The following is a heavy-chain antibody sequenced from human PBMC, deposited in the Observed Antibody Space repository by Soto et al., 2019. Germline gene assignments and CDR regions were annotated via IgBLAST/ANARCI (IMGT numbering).Heavy chain of an antibody. CDR2: INPSGGST. CDR1: RYTFTSYY. CDR3: ERDIFTMVRGPLGY. D-gene: IGHD3-10*01. Sequence: VASVKASCKASRYTFTSYYIQSVRQAPGQGLEWMGIINPSGGSTSYAQKFQGRVTMTRDTATSTVYMELRSLRSEDTAVYYCERDIFTMVRGPLGYWGQGTLVTVSS. J-gene: IGHJ4*02. V-gene: IGHV1-46*01.